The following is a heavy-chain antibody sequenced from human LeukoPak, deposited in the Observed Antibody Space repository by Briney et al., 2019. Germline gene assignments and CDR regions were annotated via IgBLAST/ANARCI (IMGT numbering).Heavy chain of an antibody. CDR2: IMQDGGEK. CDR1: GFTFSSYW. CDR3: ARVSAEWLLFY. D-gene: IGHD3-3*01. V-gene: IGHV3-7*01. Sequence: GGSLRLSCAASGFTFSSYWMTWVRQAPGKGLEWVANIMQDGGEKYYLDSVKGRFTISRDNAKNSLYLQMNSLRAEDTAVYYCARVSAEWLLFYWGQGTLVTVSS. J-gene: IGHJ4*02.